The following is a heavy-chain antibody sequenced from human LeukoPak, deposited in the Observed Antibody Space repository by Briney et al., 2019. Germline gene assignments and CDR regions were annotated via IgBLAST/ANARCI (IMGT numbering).Heavy chain of an antibody. Sequence: ASVKVSCKASGYTFTGYYMHWVRQAPGQGLEWMGWINPNSGGSTSYAQKFQGRVTMTRDMSTSTVYMELSSLRSEDTAVYYCAIKFFGGQVFDPWGQGTLVTVSS. CDR3: AIKFFGGQVFDP. CDR1: GYTFTGYY. J-gene: IGHJ5*02. CDR2: INPNSGGST. V-gene: IGHV1-46*01. D-gene: IGHD4-23*01.